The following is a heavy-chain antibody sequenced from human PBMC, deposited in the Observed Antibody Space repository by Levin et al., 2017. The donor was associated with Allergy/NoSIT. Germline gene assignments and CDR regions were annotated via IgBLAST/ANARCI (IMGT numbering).Heavy chain of an antibody. CDR2: IWHDGNKK. J-gene: IGHJ4*02. CDR1: GFTFSSYG. V-gene: IGHV3-33*08. Sequence: GESLKISCAASGFTFSSYGMHWVRQAPGKGLEWVAVIWHDGNKKYYGDSVKGRFTISRDNSKNTLYLQMNSLRAEDTALYYCARDRSNRGTYPLDYWGQGTLVTVSS. D-gene: IGHD2/OR15-2a*01. CDR3: ARDRSNRGTYPLDY.